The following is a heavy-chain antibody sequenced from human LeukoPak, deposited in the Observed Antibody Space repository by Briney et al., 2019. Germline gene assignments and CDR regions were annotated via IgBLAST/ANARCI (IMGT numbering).Heavy chain of an antibody. CDR2: IIPIFGTA. Sequence: SVKVSCKASGGTFSSYAISWVRQAPGQGLEWMGGIIPIFGTANYAQKFQGRVTITTDESTSTAYMELSSLRSEDTAVYYCARDKGAGYCSSTSCYGDAFDIWGQGTMVTVSS. D-gene: IGHD2-2*03. CDR1: GGTFSSYA. J-gene: IGHJ3*02. V-gene: IGHV1-69*05. CDR3: ARDKGAGYCSSTSCYGDAFDI.